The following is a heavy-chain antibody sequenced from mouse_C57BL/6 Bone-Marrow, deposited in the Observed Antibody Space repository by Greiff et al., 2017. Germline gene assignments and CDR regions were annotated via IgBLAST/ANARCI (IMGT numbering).Heavy chain of an antibody. CDR3: TTDGSYEFDY. D-gene: IGHD1-1*02. Sequence: EVQLKQSGAELVRPGASVKLSCTASGFNIKDDYMHWVKQRPEQGLEWIGWIDPENGDTEYASKFQGKAPITADKSSNTAYLQLSSLTSEDTAVYYWTTDGSYEFDYWGQGTLVTVSA. CDR2: IDPENGDT. CDR1: GFNIKDDY. V-gene: IGHV14-4*01. J-gene: IGHJ3*01.